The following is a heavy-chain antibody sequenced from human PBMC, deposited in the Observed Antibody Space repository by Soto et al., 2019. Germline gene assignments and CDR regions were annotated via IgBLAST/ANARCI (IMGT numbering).Heavy chain of an antibody. D-gene: IGHD2-15*01. Sequence: ASVKVSCKASGYTFTSYGISWVRQAPGQGLEWMGWISAYNGNTNYAQKLQGRVTMTTDTSTSTAYMELRSLRSDDTAVYYCAREARFGGGGSCSWGNWFDPGGRGTLVTVSS. CDR2: ISAYNGNT. J-gene: IGHJ5*02. CDR3: AREARFGGGGSCSWGNWFDP. V-gene: IGHV1-18*01. CDR1: GYTFTSYG.